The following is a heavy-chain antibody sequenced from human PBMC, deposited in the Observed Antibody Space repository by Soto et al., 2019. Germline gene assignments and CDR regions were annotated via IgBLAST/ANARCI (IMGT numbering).Heavy chain of an antibody. Sequence: GGSLRLSCAASGFTFSSYAMSWVRQAPGKGLEWVSAISGSGGSTYYADSVKGRFTISRDNSKNTLYLQMNSLRAEDTAVYYCAKVGSYDFWSGYWYIDYWGQGTLVTVSS. CDR3: AKVGSYDFWSGYWYIDY. CDR2: ISGSGGST. V-gene: IGHV3-23*01. D-gene: IGHD3-3*01. CDR1: GFTFSSYA. J-gene: IGHJ4*02.